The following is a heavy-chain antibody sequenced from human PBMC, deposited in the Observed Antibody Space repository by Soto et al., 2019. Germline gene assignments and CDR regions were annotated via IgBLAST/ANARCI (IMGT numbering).Heavy chain of an antibody. J-gene: IGHJ4*02. CDR1: GGSISGYY. Sequence: QVQLQESGPGVVKPSETLSLTCTTSGGSISGYYWTWIRQSPWKGLEYIGYIYSGNTNYNTSLNSRVTISVATFKKHFILKLSSVTAAEPAVYLRARSSSHGEYAYWGQRPLVTVSS. CDR2: IYSGNT. CDR3: ARSSSHGEYAY. V-gene: IGHV4-59*08. D-gene: IGHD3-10*01.